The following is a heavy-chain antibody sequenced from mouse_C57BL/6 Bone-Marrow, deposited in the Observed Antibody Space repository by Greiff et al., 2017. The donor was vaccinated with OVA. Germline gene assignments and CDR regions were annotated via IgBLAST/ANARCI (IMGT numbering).Heavy chain of an antibody. CDR2: IYPGDGDT. CDR3: ARRSYYSNYGVFYYYAMDY. D-gene: IGHD2-5*01. J-gene: IGHJ4*01. Sequence: QVQLQQSGPELVKPGASVKISCKASGYAFSSSWMNWVKQRPGKGLEWIGRIYPGDGDTNYNGKFKGKATLTADKSSSTAYMQLSSLTSEDSAVYFCARRSYYSNYGVFYYYAMDYWGQGTSVTVSS. V-gene: IGHV1-82*01. CDR1: GYAFSSSW.